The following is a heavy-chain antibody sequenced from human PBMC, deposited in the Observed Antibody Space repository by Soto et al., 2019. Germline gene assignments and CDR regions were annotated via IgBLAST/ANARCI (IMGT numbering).Heavy chain of an antibody. J-gene: IGHJ4*02. CDR1: GFTLRSYW. Sequence: GGSLRLSCAASGFTLRSYWMSWVRQAPGKGLEWLATIKTDASEKKYVDSVKGRFTVSKDNAKNSLYLQMDSLRAEDTAVYYCAKGLRELLILSIVYLCQGALVTVSS. D-gene: IGHD1-26*01. V-gene: IGHV3-7*01. CDR2: IKTDASEK. CDR3: AKGLRELLILSIVY.